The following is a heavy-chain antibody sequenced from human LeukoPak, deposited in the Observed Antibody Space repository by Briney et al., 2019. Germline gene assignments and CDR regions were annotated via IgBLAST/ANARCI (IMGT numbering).Heavy chain of an antibody. J-gene: IGHJ6*02. Sequence: TGGSLRLSCAASGFTFSSYSMNWVRQAPGKGLEWVSSISSSSSYIYYADSVKGRFTISRDNAKNPLYLQMNSLRAEDTAVYYCARDGGYYGMDVWGQGTTVTVSS. V-gene: IGHV3-21*01. CDR1: GFTFSSYS. CDR3: ARDGGYYGMDV. D-gene: IGHD2-15*01. CDR2: ISSSSSYI.